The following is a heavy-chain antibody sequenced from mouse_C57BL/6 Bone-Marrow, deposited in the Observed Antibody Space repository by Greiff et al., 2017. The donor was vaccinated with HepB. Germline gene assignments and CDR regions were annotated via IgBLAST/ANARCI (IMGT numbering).Heavy chain of an antibody. Sequence: DVMLVESGGGLVKPGGSLKLSCAASGFTFSSYAMSWVRQTPEKRLEWVATISDGGSYTYYPDNVKGRFTISRDNAKNHLYLQMSHLKSEDTALYYCARDDYDYFDYWGQGTTLTVSS. J-gene: IGHJ2*01. D-gene: IGHD2-4*01. CDR3: ARDDYDYFDY. CDR1: GFTFSSYA. V-gene: IGHV5-4*01. CDR2: ISDGGSYT.